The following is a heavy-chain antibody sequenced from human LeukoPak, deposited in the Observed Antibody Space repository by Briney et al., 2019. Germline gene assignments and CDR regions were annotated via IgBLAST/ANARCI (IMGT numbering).Heavy chain of an antibody. V-gene: IGHV3-7*01. CDR3: ARDAGWGYYDL. CDR2: IDKHGSGK. J-gene: IGHJ4*02. CDR1: GFTFSISW. D-gene: IGHD1-26*01. Sequence: PGGSLRLSCVASGFTFSISWVTWVRQAPGKGLEWVANIDKHGSGKYYVDSVRGRFAISRDYASNSVFLQMDGLRAEDTSVYYCARDAGWGYYDLWGQGTPVTVSS.